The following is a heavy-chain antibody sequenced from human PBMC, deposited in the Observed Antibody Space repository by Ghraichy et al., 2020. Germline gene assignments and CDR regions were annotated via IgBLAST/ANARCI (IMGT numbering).Heavy chain of an antibody. V-gene: IGHV1-69*06. CDR3: ARVGSTIYSSSWYGYMDV. Sequence: SVKVSCKASGGTFSSYAISWVRQAPGQGLEWMGGIIPIFGTANYAQKFQGRVTITADKSTSTAYMELSSLRSEDTAVYYCARVGSTIYSSSWYGYMDVWGKGTTVTVSS. CDR1: GGTFSSYA. J-gene: IGHJ6*03. D-gene: IGHD6-13*01. CDR2: IIPIFGTA.